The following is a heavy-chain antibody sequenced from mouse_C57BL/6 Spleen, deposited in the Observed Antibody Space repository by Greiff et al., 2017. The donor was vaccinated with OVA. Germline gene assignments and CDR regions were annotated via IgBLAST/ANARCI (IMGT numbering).Heavy chain of an antibody. J-gene: IGHJ2*01. V-gene: IGHV1-26*01. Sequence: VQLQQSGPELVKPGASVKISCKASGYTFTDYYMNWVKQSHGKSLEWIGDINPNNGGTSYNQKFKGKATLTVDKSSSTAYMELRSLTSEDSAVYYCARGGRVFDYWGQGTTLTVSS. CDR1: GYTFTDYY. CDR3: ARGGRVFDY. D-gene: IGHD3-3*01. CDR2: INPNNGGT.